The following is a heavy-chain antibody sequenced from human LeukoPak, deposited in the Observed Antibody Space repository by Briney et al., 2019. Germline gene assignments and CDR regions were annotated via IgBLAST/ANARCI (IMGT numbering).Heavy chain of an antibody. CDR3: ARHPARTARGFDY. CDR2: IYYSGST. CDR1: GGSISSSSYY. J-gene: IGHJ4*02. D-gene: IGHD5-18*01. V-gene: IGHV4-39*01. Sequence: PSETLSLTCTVSGGSISSSSYYWGWIRQPPGKGLEWIGSIYYSGSTYYNPSLKSRVTISVDTSKNQFSLKLSSVTAADTAVYYCARHPARTARGFDYWGQGTLVTVSS.